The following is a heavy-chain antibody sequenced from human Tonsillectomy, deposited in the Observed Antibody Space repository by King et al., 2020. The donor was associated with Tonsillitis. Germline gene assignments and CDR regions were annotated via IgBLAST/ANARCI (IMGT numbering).Heavy chain of an antibody. CDR3: ARDIYDFCSGHQSGYYYYMDV. CDR2: ISAYNGNT. D-gene: IGHD3-3*01. Sequence: QLVQSGAEVKKPGASVKVSCKASGYAFTSYGISWVRQAPGQGLEWMGWISAYNGNTNYIQKLQGRVTMTTDTSTSTDYMELRSLRSDDTAVYYCARDIYDFCSGHQSGYYYYMDVWGKGTTVTVSS. J-gene: IGHJ6*03. CDR1: GYAFTSYG. V-gene: IGHV1-18*01.